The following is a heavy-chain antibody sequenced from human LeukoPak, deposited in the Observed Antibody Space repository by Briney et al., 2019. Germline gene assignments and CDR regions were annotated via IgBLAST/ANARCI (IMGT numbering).Heavy chain of an antibody. D-gene: IGHD6-19*01. CDR1: GYTLTELS. J-gene: IGHJ5*02. CDR2: FDPEDGET. V-gene: IGHV1-24*01. CDR3: ATDLSTVPPPIAVAGIP. Sequence: ASVKVSCKVSGYTLTELSMHWVRQAPGKGLEWMGGFDPEDGETIYAQKFQGRVTMTEDTSTDTAYMELSSPRSEDTAVYYCATDLSTVPPPIAVAGIPWGQGTLVTVSS.